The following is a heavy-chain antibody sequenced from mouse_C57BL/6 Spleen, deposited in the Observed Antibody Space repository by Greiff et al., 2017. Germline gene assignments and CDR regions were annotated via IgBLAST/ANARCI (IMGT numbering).Heavy chain of an antibody. CDR3: ARSPYYGSSPFDY. D-gene: IGHD1-1*01. Sequence: QVQLQQPGAELVMPGASVKLSCKASGYTFTSYWMHWVKQRPGQGLEWIGEIDPSDSYTNYNQKFKGKSTLTVDKSSSTAYMQLSSLTSEDSAVYYCARSPYYGSSPFDYWGQGTTLTVSS. J-gene: IGHJ2*01. CDR2: IDPSDSYT. CDR1: GYTFTSYW. V-gene: IGHV1-69*01.